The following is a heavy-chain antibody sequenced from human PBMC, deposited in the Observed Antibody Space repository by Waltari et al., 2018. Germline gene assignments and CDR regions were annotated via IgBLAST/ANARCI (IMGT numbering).Heavy chain of an antibody. CDR3: ARVRLDYYDSSGYYPSAFDI. D-gene: IGHD3-22*01. CDR2: IYYSGGT. CDR1: GGSISSGDYY. V-gene: IGHV4-30-4*08. Sequence: QVQLQESGPGLVKPSQTLSLTCTVSGGSISSGDYYWSWIRQPPGKGLEWIGYIYYSGGTYYNPSLKSRVTISVDTSKNQFSLKLSSVTAADTAVYYCARVRLDYYDSSGYYPSAFDIWGQGTMVTVSS. J-gene: IGHJ3*02.